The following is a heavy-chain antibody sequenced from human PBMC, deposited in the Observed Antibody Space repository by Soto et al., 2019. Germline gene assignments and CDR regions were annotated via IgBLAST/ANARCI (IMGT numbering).Heavy chain of an antibody. CDR2: ISYDGSNK. D-gene: IGHD5-12*01. CDR1: GFTFSSYA. CDR3: AREVATARYFDY. Sequence: GGSLRLSCAASGFTFSSYAMHWVRQAPGKGLEWVAVISYDGSNKYYADSVKGRFTISRDNSKNTLYLQMNSLRAEDTAVYYCAREVATARYFDYWGQGTLVTVSS. V-gene: IGHV3-30-3*01. J-gene: IGHJ4*02.